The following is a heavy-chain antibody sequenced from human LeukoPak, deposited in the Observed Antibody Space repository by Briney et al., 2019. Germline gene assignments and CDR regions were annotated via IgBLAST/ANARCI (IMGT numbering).Heavy chain of an antibody. CDR2: MNPNSGYT. Sequence: ASVKVSCKASGYTFTSYDINWVRQATGQGLEWMGWMNPNSGYTGYAQKFQGRVTMTRNTSISTAYMELSSLRSEDTAVYYCARGSYGSGSYWLYYWGQGTLVTVSS. J-gene: IGHJ4*02. V-gene: IGHV1-8*01. CDR3: ARGSYGSGSYWLYY. CDR1: GYTFTSYD. D-gene: IGHD3-10*01.